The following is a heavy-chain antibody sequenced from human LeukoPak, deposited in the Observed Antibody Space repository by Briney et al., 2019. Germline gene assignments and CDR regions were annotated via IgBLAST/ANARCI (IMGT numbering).Heavy chain of an antibody. CDR2: SYYSGST. D-gene: IGHD3-16*01. J-gene: IGHJ5*02. CDR1: GGSISSSSYY. Sequence: SETLSLTCTVSGGSISSSSYYWGWIRQPPGKGLEWIGSSYYSGSTYYNPSLKSRVTISVDTSKNQFSLKLSSVTAADTAVYYCARTPPILRFFAPWGQGTLVTVP. V-gene: IGHV4-39*01. CDR3: ARTPPILRFFAP.